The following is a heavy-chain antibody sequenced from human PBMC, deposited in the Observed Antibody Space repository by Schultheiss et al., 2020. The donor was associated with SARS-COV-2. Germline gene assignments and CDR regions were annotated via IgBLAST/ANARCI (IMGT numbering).Heavy chain of an antibody. CDR1: GFSLSNSRMG. CDR2: IFSNDEK. J-gene: IGHJ3*02. D-gene: IGHD6-19*01. Sequence: SGPTLVKPTETLTLTCTVSGFSLSNSRMGVSWIRQPPGKALEWLAHIFSNDEKSYSTSLKNRLTISRDTSKSLVVLTMTNMDPVDTATYYCARTNIPEGIAVLGSDDAFDIWGQGTMVTVSS. V-gene: IGHV2-26*01. CDR3: ARTNIPEGIAVLGSDDAFDI.